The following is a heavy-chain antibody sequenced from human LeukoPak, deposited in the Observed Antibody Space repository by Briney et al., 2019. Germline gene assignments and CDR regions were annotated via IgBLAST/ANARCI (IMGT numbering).Heavy chain of an antibody. CDR3: AKVYNWNYVDYFDY. Sequence: GGSLRLSCAASGFTFDDYAMHWVRQAPGKGLEWVSGISWNSGSIGYADSVKGRFTISRDNAKNSLYLQMNSLRAEDTALYYCAKVYNWNYVDYFDYWGQGTLVTVSS. D-gene: IGHD1-1*01. CDR2: ISWNSGSI. CDR1: GFTFDDYA. J-gene: IGHJ4*02. V-gene: IGHV3-9*01.